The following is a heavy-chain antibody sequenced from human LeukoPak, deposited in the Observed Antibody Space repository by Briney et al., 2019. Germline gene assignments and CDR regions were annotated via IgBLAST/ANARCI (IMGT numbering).Heavy chain of an antibody. CDR1: GYTFTGYY. J-gene: IGHJ4*02. Sequence: ASVKVSCKASGYTFTGYYMHWVRQAPGQGLEWMGWINPNSGGTNYAQKFQGRVTMTRDTSISTAYMELSRLRSDDTAVYYCARERTNWGSSHIGCWGQGTLVTVSS. CDR3: ARERTNWGSSHIGC. CDR2: INPNSGGT. D-gene: IGHD7-27*01. V-gene: IGHV1-2*02.